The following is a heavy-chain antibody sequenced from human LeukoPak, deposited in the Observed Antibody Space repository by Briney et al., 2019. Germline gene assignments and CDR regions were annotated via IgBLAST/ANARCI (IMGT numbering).Heavy chain of an antibody. V-gene: IGHV4-34*01. Sequence: PSETLSLTCAVYGGSFSGYYWSWIRQPPGKGLEWIGEINHSGSTNYNPSLESRVTISVDTSKNQFSLKLSSVTAADTAVYYCTRDGSYSSLDYWGQGTLVTISS. J-gene: IGHJ4*02. D-gene: IGHD5-18*01. CDR1: GGSFSGYY. CDR3: TRDGSYSSLDY. CDR2: INHSGST.